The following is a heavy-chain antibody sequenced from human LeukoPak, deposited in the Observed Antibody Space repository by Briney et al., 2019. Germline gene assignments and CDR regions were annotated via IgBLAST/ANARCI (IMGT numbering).Heavy chain of an antibody. J-gene: IGHJ4*02. V-gene: IGHV4-59*01. Sequence: SETLSLTCTVSGGSISNYYWSWIRQPPGKGLEWIGYIYSSGSTNYNPSLKSRVTIFVDTSENRFSLKLSSVTAADTAVYYCARGGSSFDYWGQGTLVTVSS. CDR3: ARGGSSFDY. D-gene: IGHD6-13*01. CDR1: GGSISNYY. CDR2: IYSSGST.